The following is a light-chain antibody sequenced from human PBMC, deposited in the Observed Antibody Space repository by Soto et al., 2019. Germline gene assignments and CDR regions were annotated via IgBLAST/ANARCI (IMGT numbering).Light chain of an antibody. CDR2: SNN. CDR3: AAWDGSLNGVV. Sequence: QSVLTQPPSASGTPGQRVTISCSGSSSNIGSNTVTWYQQLPGTAPKLLIYSNNQRPSGVPDRFSGSKSGTSASLAISGLQSEDEADYYCAAWDGSLNGVVFGGGTKLTVL. CDR1: SSNIGSNT. J-gene: IGLJ2*01. V-gene: IGLV1-44*01.